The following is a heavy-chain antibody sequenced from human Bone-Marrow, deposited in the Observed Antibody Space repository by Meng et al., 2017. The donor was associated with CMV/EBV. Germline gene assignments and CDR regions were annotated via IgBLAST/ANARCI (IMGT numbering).Heavy chain of an antibody. Sequence: GGSLRLPCAASGFTFSSYGMHWVRQAPGKGLEWVAFIRYDGSNKYYADSVKGRFTISRDNSKNTLYLQMNSLKAEDTAVYYCAKVFRRWVSDAFDIWGQGTMVTVSS. J-gene: IGHJ3*02. CDR1: GFTFSSYG. D-gene: IGHD3-10*02. CDR3: AKVFRRWVSDAFDI. V-gene: IGHV3-30*02. CDR2: IRYDGSNK.